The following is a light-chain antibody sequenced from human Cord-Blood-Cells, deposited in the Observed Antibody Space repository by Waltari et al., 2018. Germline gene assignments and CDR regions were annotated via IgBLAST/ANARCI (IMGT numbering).Light chain of an antibody. CDR2: GAS. J-gene: IGKJ1*01. CDR3: QQYNNWPRWT. V-gene: IGKV3-15*01. CDR1: QGVSSN. Sequence: EIVMTQSPATLSVSPGDRATLSCRASQGVSSNLAWYQQKPGHAPSLLIYGASTRATGIPARFSGSGSGTEFTLTISSLQSEDFAVYYCQQYNNWPRWTFGQGTKVEIK.